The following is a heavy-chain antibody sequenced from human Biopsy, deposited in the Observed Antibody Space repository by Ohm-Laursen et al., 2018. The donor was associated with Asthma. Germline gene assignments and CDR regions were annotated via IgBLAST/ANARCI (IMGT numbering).Heavy chain of an antibody. CDR2: IDPNSGGT. Sequence: SVKVSCKASGYPFTDYYVHWVRQAPGQGLEWMGRIDPNSGGTNYAQKFLGRVSMTRDASVNTAFMVLSRLRSDDTAVYYCARIKIRIGAGTDRYFDLWGRGTLVTVSS. D-gene: IGHD3-16*01. CDR1: GYPFTDYY. CDR3: ARIKIRIGAGTDRYFDL. J-gene: IGHJ2*01. V-gene: IGHV1-2*06.